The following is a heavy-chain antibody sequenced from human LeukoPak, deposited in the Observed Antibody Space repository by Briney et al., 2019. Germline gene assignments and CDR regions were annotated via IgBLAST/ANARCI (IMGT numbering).Heavy chain of an antibody. CDR1: GFTFSSYS. J-gene: IGHJ4*02. CDR2: ISSSSSYI. D-gene: IGHD2-2*01. V-gene: IGHV3-21*04. Sequence: GGSLRLSCAASGFTFSSYSMNWVRQAPGKGLEWVSSISSSSSYIYYADSVKGRFTISRHNAKNSLYLQMNSLRAEDTAVYYCARAGYDPVAFDYWGQGTLVTVSS. CDR3: ARAGYDPVAFDY.